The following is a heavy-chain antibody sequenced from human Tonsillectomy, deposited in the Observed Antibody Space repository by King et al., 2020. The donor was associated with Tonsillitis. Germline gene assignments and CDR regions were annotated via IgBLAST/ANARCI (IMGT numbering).Heavy chain of an antibody. CDR3: AGHDGGSSGWGSLDY. J-gene: IGHJ4*02. CDR2: IYYSGST. V-gene: IGHV4-39*07. Sequence: QLQESGPGLVKPSETLSLTCTVSGGSISSSSYYWGWIRQPPGKGLEWIGSIYYSGSTYYNPSLKSRVTISVDTSKNQFSLKLSSVTAADTAVYYCAGHDGGSSGWGSLDYWGQGTLVTVSS. D-gene: IGHD6-19*01. CDR1: GGSISSSSYY.